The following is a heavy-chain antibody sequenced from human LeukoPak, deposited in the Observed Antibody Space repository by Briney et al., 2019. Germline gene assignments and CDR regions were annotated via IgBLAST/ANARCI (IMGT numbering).Heavy chain of an antibody. D-gene: IGHD1-26*01. Sequence: SETLSLTGTVPGGPISSYYWSWIPKPPGKGLEWIGYIYYSGSTNYNPSLKSRVTISVDTSKNQFSLKLSSVTAADTAVYYCARRRYSGSYADYWGQGTLVTVSS. CDR3: ARRRYSGSYADY. CDR2: IYYSGST. CDR1: GGPISSYY. V-gene: IGHV4-59*08. J-gene: IGHJ4*02.